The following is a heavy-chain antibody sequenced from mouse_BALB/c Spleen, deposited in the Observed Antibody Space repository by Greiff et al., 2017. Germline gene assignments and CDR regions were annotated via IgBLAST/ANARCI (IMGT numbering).Heavy chain of an antibody. Sequence: EVKLMESGGGLVKPGGSLKLSCAASGFTFSSYTMSWVRQTPEKRLEWVAYISNGGGSTYYPDTVKGRFTISRDNAKNTLYLQMSSLKSEDTAMYYCARHYDYGYAMDYWGQGTSVTVSS. CDR1: GFTFSSYT. V-gene: IGHV5-12-2*01. CDR2: ISNGGGST. CDR3: ARHYDYGYAMDY. J-gene: IGHJ4*01. D-gene: IGHD2-4*01.